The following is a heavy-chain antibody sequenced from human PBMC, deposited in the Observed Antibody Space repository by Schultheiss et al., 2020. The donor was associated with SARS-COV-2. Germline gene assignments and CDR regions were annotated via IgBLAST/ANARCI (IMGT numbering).Heavy chain of an antibody. Sequence: SETLSLTCTVSGGSISSYYWSWIRQPAGKGLEWIGRIYTSGSTNYNPSLKSRVTMSVDTSKNQFSLKLSSVTAADTAVYYCARGPEAQGSSSWDDAFDIWGQGTMVTVSS. CDR2: IYTSGST. CDR1: GGSISSYY. V-gene: IGHV4-4*07. J-gene: IGHJ3*02. CDR3: ARGPEAQGSSSWDDAFDI. D-gene: IGHD6-13*01.